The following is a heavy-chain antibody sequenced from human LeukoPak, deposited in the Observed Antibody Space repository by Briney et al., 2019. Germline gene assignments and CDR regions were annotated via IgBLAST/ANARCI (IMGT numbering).Heavy chain of an antibody. D-gene: IGHD3-10*01. CDR2: TYTSGNYI. CDR1: GFTFNNYG. J-gene: IGHJ3*02. V-gene: IGHV3-21*06. Sequence: PGGSLRLSCAASGFTFNNYGMNWVRQAPGKGLEWVSFTYTSGNYIYYGDSVKGRFTISRDNAKNLLFLQMNGLRAEDTAVYYCARGRSITLLRGVAMSDGFDIWGQGAMVAVSS. CDR3: ARGRSITLLRGVAMSDGFDI.